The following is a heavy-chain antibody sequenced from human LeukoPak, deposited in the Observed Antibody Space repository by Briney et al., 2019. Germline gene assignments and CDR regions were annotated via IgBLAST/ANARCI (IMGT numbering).Heavy chain of an antibody. CDR3: ARFVAAAGGYWYFDL. J-gene: IGHJ2*01. CDR1: GYTFTSYD. V-gene: IGHV1-8*01. D-gene: IGHD6-13*01. Sequence: ASVKVSCKASGYTFTSYDINWVRQATGQGLEWMGWMNPNSGNTGYAQKFQGRVTMTRNTSISTAYMELSSLRSEDTAVYYCARFVAAAGGYWYFDLWGRGTLVTVSS. CDR2: MNPNSGNT.